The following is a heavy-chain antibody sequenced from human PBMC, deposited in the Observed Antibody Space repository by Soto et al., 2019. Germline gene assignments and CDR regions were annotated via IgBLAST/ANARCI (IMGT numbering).Heavy chain of an antibody. J-gene: IGHJ4*02. CDR3: ARGSLATFDY. Sequence: EVQLVESGGGLVKPGVSLRLSCAASGFTFNSYSMNWVRQAPGKGLEWVSSISVGSNYIYYADSLKGRFTISRDNAKNSLYLQMNGLRAEDTAVYYCARGSLATFDYWGQGTLVTVSS. D-gene: IGHD5-12*01. V-gene: IGHV3-21*01. CDR2: ISVGSNYI. CDR1: GFTFNSYS.